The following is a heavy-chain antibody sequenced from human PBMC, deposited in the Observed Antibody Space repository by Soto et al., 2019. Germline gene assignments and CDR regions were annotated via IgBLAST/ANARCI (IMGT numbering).Heavy chain of an antibody. CDR2: ISAYNGNT. CDR3: ARVVTIFGVVTNNWFDP. Sequence: DSVKVSCKASGYTFTSYGISWVRQAPGQGLEWMGWISAYNGNTNYAQKLQGRVTMTTDTSTSTAYMELRSLRSDDTAVYYCARVVTIFGVVTNNWFDPWGQGTLVTVSS. V-gene: IGHV1-18*04. D-gene: IGHD3-3*01. CDR1: GYTFTSYG. J-gene: IGHJ5*02.